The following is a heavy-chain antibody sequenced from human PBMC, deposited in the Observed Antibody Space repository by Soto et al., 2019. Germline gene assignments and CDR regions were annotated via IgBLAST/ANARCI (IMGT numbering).Heavy chain of an antibody. CDR3: AREATVVIPCHCFYYGMDV. J-gene: IGHJ6*02. CDR1: GGSISSGGYY. D-gene: IGHD4-17*01. Sequence: SETLSLTCTVSGGSISSGGYYWSWIRQHPGKGLEWIGYIYYSGSTYYNPSLKSRVTISVDTSKNQFSLKLSSVTAADTAVYYFAREATVVIPCHCFYYGMDVWGQGTMVTVSS. CDR2: IYYSGST. V-gene: IGHV4-31*03.